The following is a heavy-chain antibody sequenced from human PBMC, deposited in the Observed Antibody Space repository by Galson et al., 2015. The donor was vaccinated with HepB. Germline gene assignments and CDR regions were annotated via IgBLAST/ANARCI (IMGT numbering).Heavy chain of an antibody. CDR1: GFTFDDYA. D-gene: IGHD3-16*01. CDR2: ISWNSGSI. V-gene: IGHV3-9*01. Sequence: SLRLSCAASGFTFDDYAMHWVRQAPGKGLEWVSGISWNSGSIGYADSVKGRFTISRDNAKNSLYLQMNSLRGEDTAVYYCAKDIDPFWGSSSQGMDVWGQASTVTVSS. CDR3: AKDIDPFWGSSSQGMDV. J-gene: IGHJ6*02.